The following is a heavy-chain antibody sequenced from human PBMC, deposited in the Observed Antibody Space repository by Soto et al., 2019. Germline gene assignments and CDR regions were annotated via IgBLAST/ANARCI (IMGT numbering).Heavy chain of an antibody. Sequence: LRLSCAASGFTFSSYAMSWVRQAPGKGLEWVSGISGSGGSTYYADSVKGRFTISRDNSKNTLYLQMNSLRAEDTAVYYCANMGYSSWYMGYWGQGTLVTVSS. CDR1: GFTFSSYA. CDR3: ANMGYSSWYMGY. J-gene: IGHJ4*02. V-gene: IGHV3-23*01. D-gene: IGHD6-13*01. CDR2: ISGSGGST.